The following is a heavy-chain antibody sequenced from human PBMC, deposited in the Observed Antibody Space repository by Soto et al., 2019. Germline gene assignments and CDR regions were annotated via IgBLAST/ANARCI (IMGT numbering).Heavy chain of an antibody. CDR2: IYYSGST. V-gene: IGHV4-59*12. J-gene: IGHJ6*02. CDR1: GGSISSYY. CDR3: ARGRGADYYYYYGMDV. Sequence: SETLSLTCTVSGGSISSYYWSLIRQPPGKGLEWIGYIYYSGSTNYNPSLKSRVTISVDTSKNQFSLKLSSVTAADTAVYYCARGRGADYYYYYGMDVWGQGTTVTVSS. D-gene: IGHD3-10*01.